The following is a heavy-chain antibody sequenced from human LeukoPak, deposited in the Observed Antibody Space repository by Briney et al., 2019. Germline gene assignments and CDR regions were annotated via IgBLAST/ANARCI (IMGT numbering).Heavy chain of an antibody. CDR1: KFTFSSYG. CDR3: ARGGVYSSSLEDFDY. V-gene: IGHV3-30*03. D-gene: IGHD6-6*01. Sequence: PGRSLRLSCAASKFTFSSYGMHWVRQAPGKGLEWVAVISYDRSNKYYADSVKGRFTISRDNSKNTLYLQMNSLRAEDTAVYYCARGGVYSSSLEDFDYWGQGTLVTVSS. CDR2: ISYDRSNK. J-gene: IGHJ4*02.